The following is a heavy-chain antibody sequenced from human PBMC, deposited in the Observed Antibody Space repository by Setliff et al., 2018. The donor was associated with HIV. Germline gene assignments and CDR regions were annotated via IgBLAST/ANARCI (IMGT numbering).Heavy chain of an antibody. D-gene: IGHD3-10*01. CDR3: VRDLKRWFGEWDMDV. Sequence: ASVKVSCKASGYSFTSYGFSWVRQAPGQGLEWMGWISVYNGDTNYAQKVQGRVTMTTDTSTSTAYMELRSLRSEDTAVYYCVRDLKRWFGEWDMDVWGKGTTVTVSS. CDR2: ISVYNGDT. J-gene: IGHJ6*03. CDR1: GYSFTSYG. V-gene: IGHV1-18*01.